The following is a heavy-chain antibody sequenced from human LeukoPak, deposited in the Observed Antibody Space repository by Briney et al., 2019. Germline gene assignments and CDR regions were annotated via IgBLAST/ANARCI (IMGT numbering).Heavy chain of an antibody. CDR3: AKGGRLDY. CDR1: GFTFKNYA. V-gene: IGHV3-23*01. J-gene: IGHJ4*02. CDR2: MSSSGGST. Sequence: GGSLRLSCAASGFTFKNYAMSWVRQAPGKGLEWVSGMSSSGGSTYYADSVKGRFTISRDNSKNTLYLQMNSLRAEDTAVYYCAKGGRLDYWGQGALVTVSS. D-gene: IGHD3-16*01.